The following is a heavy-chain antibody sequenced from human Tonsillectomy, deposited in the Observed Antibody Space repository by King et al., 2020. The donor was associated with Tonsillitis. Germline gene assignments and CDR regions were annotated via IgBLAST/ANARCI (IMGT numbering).Heavy chain of an antibody. CDR3: ARHSKEILTGYYPAFDI. CDR1: GGSISSSSYY. Sequence: LQLQESGPGLVKPSETLSLTCTVSGGSISSSSYYWGWIRQPPGKGLEWIGSIYYSGSTYYNPSLKSRVTISVDTSKNQFSLKLSSLTAADTAVYYCARHSKEILTGYYPAFDIWGQGTMVTVSS. D-gene: IGHD3-9*01. V-gene: IGHV4-39*01. CDR2: IYYSGST. J-gene: IGHJ3*02.